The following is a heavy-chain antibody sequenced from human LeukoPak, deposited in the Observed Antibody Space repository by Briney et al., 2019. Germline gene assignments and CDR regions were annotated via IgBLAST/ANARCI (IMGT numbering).Heavy chain of an antibody. CDR3: ARDLGKIAVAGYFDY. J-gene: IGHJ4*02. D-gene: IGHD6-19*01. V-gene: IGHV3-48*02. CDR2: ISSSSSTI. Sequence: GGSLRLSCAASGFTFSSYSMNWVRQAPGKGLEWASYISSSSSTIYYADSVKGRFTISRDNAKNSLYLQMNSLRDEDTAVYYCARDLGKIAVAGYFDYWGQGTLVTVSS. CDR1: GFTFSSYS.